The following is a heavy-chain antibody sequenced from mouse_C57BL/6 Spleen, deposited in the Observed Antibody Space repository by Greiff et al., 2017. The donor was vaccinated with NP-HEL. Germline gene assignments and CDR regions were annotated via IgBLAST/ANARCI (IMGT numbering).Heavy chain of an antibody. D-gene: IGHD1-1*01. J-gene: IGHJ3*01. Sequence: EVQVVESGGGLVKPGGSLKLSCAASGFTFSSYAMSWVRQTPEKRLEWVATISDGGSYTYYPDNVKGRVTISRDNAKNKLYLQMSHLKSEDTAMYYCARDYYGSSLFAYWGQGTLVTVSA. CDR3: ARDYYGSSLFAY. V-gene: IGHV5-4*01. CDR1: GFTFSSYA. CDR2: ISDGGSYT.